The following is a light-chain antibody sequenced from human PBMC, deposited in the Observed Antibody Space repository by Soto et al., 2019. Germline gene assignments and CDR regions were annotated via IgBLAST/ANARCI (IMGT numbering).Light chain of an antibody. CDR1: QSISSW. J-gene: IGKJ2*03. V-gene: IGKV1-5*03. CDR3: QQYNNFYS. Sequence: DIQMTQSPSTLSASVGDRVTITCRASQSISSWLAWYQQKPGKAPKLLIYKASSLEGGVPSRFSGSGSGTEFTLTISCLQPDDFATYYCQQYNNFYSFGQGTKLEIK. CDR2: KAS.